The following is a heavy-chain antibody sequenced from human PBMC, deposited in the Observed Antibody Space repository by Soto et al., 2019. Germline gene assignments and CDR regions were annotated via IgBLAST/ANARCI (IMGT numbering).Heavy chain of an antibody. CDR1: GFTFSSYA. V-gene: IGHV3-30-3*01. J-gene: IGHJ4*02. Sequence: PVGSLRLSCAASGFTFSSYAMHWVRQAPGKGLEWVAVISYDGSNKYYADSVKGRFTISRDNSKNTLYLQMNSLRAEDTAVYYCARIVSDCSGGSCWGQGTLVTVSS. CDR3: ARIVSDCSGGSC. CDR2: ISYDGSNK. D-gene: IGHD2-15*01.